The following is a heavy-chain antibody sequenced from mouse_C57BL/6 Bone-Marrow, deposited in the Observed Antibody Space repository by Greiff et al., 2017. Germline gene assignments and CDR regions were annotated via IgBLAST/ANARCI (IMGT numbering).Heavy chain of an antibody. V-gene: IGHV1-80*01. Sequence: VKLMESGAELVKPGASVKISCKASGYAFSSYWMNWVKQRPGKGLEWIGQIYPGDGDTNYNGKFKGKATLTADKSSSTAYMQLSSLTSEDSAVYFCARLDSAWFAYWGQGTLVTVSA. J-gene: IGHJ3*01. CDR2: IYPGDGDT. CDR3: ARLDSAWFAY. CDR1: GYAFSSYW.